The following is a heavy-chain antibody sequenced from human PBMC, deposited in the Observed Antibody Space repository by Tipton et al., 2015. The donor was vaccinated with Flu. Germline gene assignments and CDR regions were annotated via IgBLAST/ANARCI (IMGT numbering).Heavy chain of an antibody. D-gene: IGHD1-1*01. Sequence: LVKPTETLTLTCTFSGFSLSTSGMCVSWIRQPPGKALEWLALVDWDDDKYYSTSLKTRLTISKDTSKNQVVLTMTNMDPVDTATYYCARTFTLGGTGYMDAWGKGTTVTVSS. CDR2: VDWDDDK. J-gene: IGHJ6*03. V-gene: IGHV2-70*01. CDR3: ARTFTLGGTGYMDA. CDR1: GFSLSTSGMC.